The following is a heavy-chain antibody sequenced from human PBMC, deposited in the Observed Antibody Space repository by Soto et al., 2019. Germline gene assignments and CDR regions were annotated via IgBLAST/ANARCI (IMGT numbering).Heavy chain of an antibody. CDR1: GGAFRSYF. J-gene: IGHJ5*02. Sequence: QVRLRESGPQVVKPSATLSLNCNVSGGAFRSYFWSWIRQSPGKGLEWIVNIHSSGRSNYNPSFKRRVSMSIDPSKTQFSVRLTAVTPADTAVYYCARDDPFDPWGQGILVTVSS. CDR3: ARDDPFDP. CDR2: IHSSGRS. V-gene: IGHV4-59*01.